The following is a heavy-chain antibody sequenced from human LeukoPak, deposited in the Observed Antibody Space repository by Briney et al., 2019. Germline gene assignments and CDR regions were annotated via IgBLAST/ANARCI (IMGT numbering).Heavy chain of an antibody. J-gene: IGHJ4*02. CDR2: INPNSGGT. D-gene: IGHD6-13*01. V-gene: IGHV1-2*02. CDR1: GYTFTGYY. CDR3: AKVGNRALRSPIAAAGYFDY. Sequence: ASVKVSCKASGYTFTGYYMHWVRQAPGQGLEWMGWINPNSGGTNYAQKFQGRVTMTRDTSISTAYMELSRLRSDDTAVYYCAKVGNRALRSPIAAAGYFDYWGQGTLVTVSS.